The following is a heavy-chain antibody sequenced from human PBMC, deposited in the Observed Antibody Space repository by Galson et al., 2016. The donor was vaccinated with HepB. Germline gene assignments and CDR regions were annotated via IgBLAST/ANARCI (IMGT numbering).Heavy chain of an antibody. CDR3: AHLGGVQLWFFDY. J-gene: IGHJ4*02. CDR2: VNSDDDK. Sequence: PALVKPTQTLTLTCDFSEFSFSARGMAVAWIRQPPGKALEWLALVNSDDDKRYSPSLKDRLTISKDTSNEPVVLTVANVDPVDTATYYCAHLGGVQLWFFDYWGQGILVTASS. CDR1: EFSFSARGMA. V-gene: IGHV2-5*02. D-gene: IGHD5-18*01.